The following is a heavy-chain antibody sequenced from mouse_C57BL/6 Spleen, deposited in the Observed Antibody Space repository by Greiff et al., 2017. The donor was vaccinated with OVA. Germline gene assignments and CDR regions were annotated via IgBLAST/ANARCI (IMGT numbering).Heavy chain of an antibody. CDR3: AWGNYAWFAY. V-gene: IGHV3-6*01. CDR2: ISYDGSN. CDR1: GYSITSGYY. Sequence: VQLKESGPGLVKPSQSLSLTGSVTGYSITSGYYWNWIRQFPGNKLEWMGYISYDGSNNYNTSLKNRISITRDTSKKQFFLKLNSVTTEETATYYCAWGNYAWFAYWGQGTLVTVSA. D-gene: IGHD2-1*01. J-gene: IGHJ3*01.